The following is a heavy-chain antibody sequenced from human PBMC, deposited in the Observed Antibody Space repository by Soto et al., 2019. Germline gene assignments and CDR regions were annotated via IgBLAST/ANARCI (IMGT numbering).Heavy chain of an antibody. CDR1: GYTFTSYA. D-gene: IGHD2-21*02. J-gene: IGHJ4*02. CDR3: ARAWVVVTAPDY. Sequence: QVQLVQSGAEEKKPGASVKVSCKASGYTFTSYAMHGVRQAPGQRLEWMGWINAGNGNTKYSQKFQGRVTITRDTSALTAYMALSILISEDTAVYCCARAWVVVTAPDYCGQGTLVTVSS. V-gene: IGHV1-3*05. CDR2: INAGNGNT.